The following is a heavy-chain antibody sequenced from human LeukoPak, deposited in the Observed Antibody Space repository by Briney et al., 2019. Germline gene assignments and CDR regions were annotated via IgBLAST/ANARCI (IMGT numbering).Heavy chain of an antibody. CDR2: IRYDGSNK. Sequence: GGSLRLSCAASGFTFSSYGMYWVRQAPGKGLEWVAFIRYDGSNKYYADSVKGRFTISRDNSKNTLYLQMNSLIPEDTALYYCAKPQEADLWVPDYWGQGTLVTVSS. D-gene: IGHD3-3*01. CDR3: AKPQEADLWVPDY. J-gene: IGHJ4*02. CDR1: GFTFSSYG. V-gene: IGHV3-30*02.